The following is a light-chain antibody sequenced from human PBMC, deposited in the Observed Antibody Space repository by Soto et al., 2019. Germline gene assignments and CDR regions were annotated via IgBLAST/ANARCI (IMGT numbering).Light chain of an antibody. CDR1: QSVSSY. CDR2: EAS. J-gene: IGKJ3*01. V-gene: IGKV3-11*01. Sequence: EVVLTQSPVTLSLSPGERATLSCRASQSVSSYLAWYQQKPGQAPRLVIYEASKRATDIPARFSGSGSGTDFTLTITNLEPEDFAVYFCQQWSRWPRETFGPGTTVDIK. CDR3: QQWSRWPRET.